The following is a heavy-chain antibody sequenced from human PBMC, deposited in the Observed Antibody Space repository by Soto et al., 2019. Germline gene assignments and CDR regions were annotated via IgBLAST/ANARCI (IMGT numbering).Heavy chain of an antibody. CDR2: IIPIFGTA. J-gene: IGHJ6*02. V-gene: IGHV1-69*13. CDR1: GCTFSSYA. Sequence: SVKVSCKASGCTFSSYAISWVRQAPGQGLEWMGGIIPIFGTANYAQKFQGRVTITADESTSTAYMELSSLRSEDTAVYYCARFRALLREDYYYYGMDVWGQGTTVTVSS. D-gene: IGHD1-26*01. CDR3: ARFRALLREDYYYYGMDV.